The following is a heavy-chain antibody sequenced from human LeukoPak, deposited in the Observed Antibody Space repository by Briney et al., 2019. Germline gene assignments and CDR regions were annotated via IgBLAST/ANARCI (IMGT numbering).Heavy chain of an antibody. CDR3: ARDVRSLMDA. J-gene: IGHJ6*02. CDR2: ISGSGGGT. CDR1: GFTFTSYA. Sequence: QSGGSLRLSCVAPGFTFTSYAMSWVRQAPGKGLEWVSAISGSGGGTYYADSLKGRFTISRDNAKNSLYLQMNSLRAEDTAVYYCARDVRSLMDAWGQGTTVTVS. V-gene: IGHV3-23*01. D-gene: IGHD3-10*02.